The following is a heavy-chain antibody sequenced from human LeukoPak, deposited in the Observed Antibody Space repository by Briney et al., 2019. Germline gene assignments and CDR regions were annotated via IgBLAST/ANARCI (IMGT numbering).Heavy chain of an antibody. D-gene: IGHD2-21*02. V-gene: IGHV3-21*01. J-gene: IGHJ5*02. CDR3: ARDLTCGCDCSP. CDR2: ISSSSSYI. CDR1: GFTFSSYS. Sequence: VGSLRLSCAASGFTFSSYSMNWVRQAPGKGLEWVSSISSSSSYIYYADSVKGRFTISRDNAKNSLYLQMNSLRAEDTAVYYCARDLTCGCDCSPWGQGPLVTVSS.